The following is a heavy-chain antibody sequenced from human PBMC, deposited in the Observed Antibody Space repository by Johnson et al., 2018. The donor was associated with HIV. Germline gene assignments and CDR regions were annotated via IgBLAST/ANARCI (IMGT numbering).Heavy chain of an antibody. D-gene: IGHD6-6*01. J-gene: IGHJ3*02. CDR3: ASEVEYSSLGGI. V-gene: IGHV3-33*08. Sequence: QVQLVESGGGLVQPGGSLRLSCAASGFTFSSYGMHWVRQAPGKGLEWVAFIRYDGSDKYSADSVEGRFTISRDNSKNTLYLQMNSLRSDDTAIYFCASEVEYSSLGGIWGQGTMVTVSS. CDR1: GFTFSSYG. CDR2: IRYDGSDK.